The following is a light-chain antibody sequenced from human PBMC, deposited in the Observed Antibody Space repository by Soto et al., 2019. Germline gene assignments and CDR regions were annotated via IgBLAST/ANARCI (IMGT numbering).Light chain of an antibody. CDR1: QSVSSN. Sequence: EIVMTQSPATLSVSPGERAALSCRASQSVSSNLAWYQQKAGQAPRPLIFGAYTRATGIPARFSGSASGTEFTLTISSLQSEDFAVYYGQQYNDWPLTFGQGTKGEIK. CDR2: GAY. CDR3: QQYNDWPLT. V-gene: IGKV3-15*01. J-gene: IGKJ1*01.